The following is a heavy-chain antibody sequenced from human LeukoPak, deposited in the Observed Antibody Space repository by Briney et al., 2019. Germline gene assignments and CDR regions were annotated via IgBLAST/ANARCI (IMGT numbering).Heavy chain of an antibody. Sequence: SETLSLTCTVSGGSISSSSYYWGWIRQPPGKGLEWIGSIYYSGSTYYNPSLKSRATISVDTSKNQFSLKLSSVTAADTAVYYCARHSDWTFDYWGQGTLVTVSS. CDR2: IYYSGST. CDR1: GGSISSSSYY. D-gene: IGHD6-19*01. J-gene: IGHJ4*02. V-gene: IGHV4-39*01. CDR3: ARHSDWTFDY.